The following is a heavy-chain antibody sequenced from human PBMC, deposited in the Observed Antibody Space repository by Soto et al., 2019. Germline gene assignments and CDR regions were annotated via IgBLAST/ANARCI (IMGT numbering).Heavy chain of an antibody. V-gene: IGHV2-5*02. D-gene: IGHD3-9*01. CDR2: IYWDDSK. Sequence: QITLKESGTPLVRPTQTLTLTCAFSGFSLSTSGVGVGWIRQPPGKALEWLAFIYWDDSKHYSPYLRSTLTITKDTYKNQVVLTMTNMDPMATGKCHCAHQGPEDWPLDYWGQGTLVTVSS. J-gene: IGHJ4*02. CDR1: GFSLSTSGVG. CDR3: AHQGPEDWPLDY.